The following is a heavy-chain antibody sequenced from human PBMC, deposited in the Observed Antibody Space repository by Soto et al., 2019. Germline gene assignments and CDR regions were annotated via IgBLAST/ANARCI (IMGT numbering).Heavy chain of an antibody. CDR2: VYSSGNT. D-gene: IGHD3-22*01. CDR1: GGSISFYY. J-gene: IGHJ4*02. Sequence: SETLSLTCTVSGGSISFYYWSWIRQPAGKGLEWIGRVYSSGNTNYNPSLRSRLTMSVDTSNNQFSLKLRSVTAADTAMYYCARDRRGGTRPHYYDSSGYYNPFDRWGQGTLVTVSS. V-gene: IGHV4-4*07. CDR3: ARDRRGGTRPHYYDSSGYYNPFDR.